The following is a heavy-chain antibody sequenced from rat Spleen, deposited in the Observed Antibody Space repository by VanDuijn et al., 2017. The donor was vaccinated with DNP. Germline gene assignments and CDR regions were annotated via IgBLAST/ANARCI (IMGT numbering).Heavy chain of an antibody. Sequence: EVQLVESGGGLVQPGNSLKLSCAASGFTFNNYFMAWVRQAPKKGLEWVATISIGGGGTYYPDSVKGRFTISRANAENTVYLQMNSLRSEDTATYFCAKGTGGFAHWGQGTLVTVSS. CDR3: AKGTGGFAH. D-gene: IGHD1-4*01. CDR1: GFTFNNYF. CDR2: ISIGGGGT. V-gene: IGHV5S23*01. J-gene: IGHJ3*01.